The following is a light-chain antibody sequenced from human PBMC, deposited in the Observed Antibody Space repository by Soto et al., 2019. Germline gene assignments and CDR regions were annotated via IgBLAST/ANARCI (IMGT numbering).Light chain of an antibody. CDR1: QSISNS. CDR3: QQYNSYSLT. Sequence: DIQMTQSPSTLSASMGDRVTITCRASQSISNSLAWYQQKPGKAPKLLIYKASSLQSGVPSRFSGSGSGTEFTLTISGLQPDDFAAYHCQQYNSYSLTFGGVTKVEIK. CDR2: KAS. J-gene: IGKJ4*01. V-gene: IGKV1-5*03.